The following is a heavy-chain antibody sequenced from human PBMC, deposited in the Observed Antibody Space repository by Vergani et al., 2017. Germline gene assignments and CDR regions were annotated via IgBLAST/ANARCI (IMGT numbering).Heavy chain of an antibody. CDR1: GASVNSYY. CDR2: VSFRGDT. V-gene: IGHV4-59*02. J-gene: IGHJ4*02. CDR3: ARDDTYGDYIGPWWY. D-gene: IGHD4-17*01. Sequence: QVKLQESGPGLVKPSETLSLTCTVSGASVNSYYWSWIRQPPGKGLEWMGYVSFRGDTLYDPSVKGRMTISLNTSSNQFSLYLTSVTAADTAVYYCARDDTYGDYIGPWWYWGQGTLVTVSS.